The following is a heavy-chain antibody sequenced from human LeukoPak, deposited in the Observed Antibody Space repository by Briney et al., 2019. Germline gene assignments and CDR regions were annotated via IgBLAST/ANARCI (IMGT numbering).Heavy chain of an antibody. CDR3: ARPRGCGSSRCNNFDY. V-gene: IGHV3-21*01. CDR1: GFTFSSYS. D-gene: IGHD2-2*01. Sequence: GGSLRLSCAASGFTFSSYSMNWVRQAPGKGLEWVSPISSSGSYIYYADSVKGRFTISRDNGKNSLYLQMNRLRAEDTAVYYCARPRGCGSSRCNNFDYWGQGTLVTVSS. CDR2: ISSSGSYI. J-gene: IGHJ4*02.